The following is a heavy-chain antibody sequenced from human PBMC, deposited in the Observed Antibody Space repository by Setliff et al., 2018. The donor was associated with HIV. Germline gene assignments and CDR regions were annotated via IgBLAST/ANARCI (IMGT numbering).Heavy chain of an antibody. D-gene: IGHD6-13*01. CDR3: ARAAGYSSSWHRYAFEI. Sequence: ASVKVSCKTSGYTFTNYYVHWVRQAPGQGLEWMGVITPNGGSANYAQKFQGRVSMTRDTSISTVYMELSSLRSDDTAVYYCARAAGYSSSWHRYAFEIWGQGTMVTVSS. J-gene: IGHJ3*02. CDR1: GYTFTNYY. V-gene: IGHV1-46*01. CDR2: ITPNGGSA.